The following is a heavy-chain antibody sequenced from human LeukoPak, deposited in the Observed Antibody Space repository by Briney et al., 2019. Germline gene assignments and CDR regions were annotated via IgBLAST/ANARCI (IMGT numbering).Heavy chain of an antibody. CDR3: ARDDDYNPLVH. V-gene: IGHV1-18*04. Sequence: ASVKVSCKASGYTFTSNGISWVRQAPGQGLEWMGWISTNNGDTKYGKKFQGRVIMTTDTSTSTTYMEVRSLRSDETAVYYCARDDDYNPLVHWGQGTLVTVSS. D-gene: IGHD4/OR15-4a*01. CDR1: GYTFTSNG. J-gene: IGHJ4*02. CDR2: ISTNNGDT.